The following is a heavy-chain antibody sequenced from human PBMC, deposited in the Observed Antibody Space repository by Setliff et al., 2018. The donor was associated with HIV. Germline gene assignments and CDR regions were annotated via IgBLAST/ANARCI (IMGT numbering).Heavy chain of an antibody. Sequence: SETLSLTCTVSGGTISSGNYYWSWIRQPAGKGLEWIGRIYTSGSTNYNPSLKSRVTISLDTSKNQFSLNLSSVTAADTATYYCARILISYGSGTHKYFDYWGQGTLVTVSS. CDR3: ARILISYGSGTHKYFDY. CDR2: IYTSGST. D-gene: IGHD3-10*01. J-gene: IGHJ4*02. V-gene: IGHV4-61*02. CDR1: GGTISSGNYY.